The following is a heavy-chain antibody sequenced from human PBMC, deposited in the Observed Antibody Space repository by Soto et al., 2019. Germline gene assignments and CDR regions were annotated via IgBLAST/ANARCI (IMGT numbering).Heavy chain of an antibody. CDR2: ISSSSSYI. V-gene: IGHV3-21*01. Sequence: GGSLRLSCAASGFTFSSYWMSWVRQAPGKGLEWVSSISSSSSYIYYADSVKGRFTISRDNAKNSLYLQMNSLRAEDTAVYYCAFHNWNYGFWFDPWGQGTLVTVSS. CDR1: GFTFSSYW. J-gene: IGHJ5*02. CDR3: AFHNWNYGFWFDP. D-gene: IGHD1-7*01.